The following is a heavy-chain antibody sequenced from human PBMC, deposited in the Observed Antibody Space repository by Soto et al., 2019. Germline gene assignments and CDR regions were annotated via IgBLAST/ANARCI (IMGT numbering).Heavy chain of an antibody. Sequence: GGSLRLSCAASGFTFSSYAMSWVRQAPGKGLEWVSTISGSGGSTYYADSVKGRFTISRDNSKNTLYLQMNSLRAEDTAIYFCAKDSWSGYYGSFDYWGQGTLVTVS. D-gene: IGHD3-3*01. CDR2: ISGSGGST. CDR3: AKDSWSGYYGSFDY. V-gene: IGHV3-23*01. CDR1: GFTFSSYA. J-gene: IGHJ4*02.